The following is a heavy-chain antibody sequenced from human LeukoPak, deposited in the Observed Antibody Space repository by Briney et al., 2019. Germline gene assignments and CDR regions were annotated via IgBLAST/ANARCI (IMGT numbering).Heavy chain of an antibody. CDR3: ARGRRIYVVGVGGFDY. J-gene: IGHJ4*02. D-gene: IGHD1-26*01. Sequence: SQTLSLTCAISGDSVSSNSAAWNWIRQSPSRGLEWLGRTYYRSKWYNDYAVSVKSRITINPDTSKNQFSLKLSSVTAADTAVYYCARGRRIYVVGVGGFDYWGQGTLVTVSS. V-gene: IGHV6-1*01. CDR1: GDSVSSNSAA. CDR2: TYYRSKWYN.